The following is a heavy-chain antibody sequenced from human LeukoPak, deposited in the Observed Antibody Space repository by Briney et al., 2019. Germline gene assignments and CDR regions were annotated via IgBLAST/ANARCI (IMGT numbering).Heavy chain of an antibody. CDR1: GGSVSSGSYY. D-gene: IGHD3-9*01. J-gene: IGHJ6*02. CDR2: IYHSGST. CDR3: AADWEYYGMDV. Sequence: SETLSLTCTVSGGSVSSGSYYWSWIRQPPGKGLEWIGYIYHSGSTNYNPSLKSRVTISVDTSKNQFSLRLSSVTAADTAVYYCAADWEYYGMDVWGQGTTVTVSS. V-gene: IGHV4-61*01.